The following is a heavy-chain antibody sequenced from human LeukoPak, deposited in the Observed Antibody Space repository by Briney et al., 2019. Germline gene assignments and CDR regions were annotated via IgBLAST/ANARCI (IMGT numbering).Heavy chain of an antibody. CDR1: GGSISSYY. V-gene: IGHV4-59*08. Sequence: EPSETLSLTCTVSGGSISSYYWSWIRQPPGKGLEWIGYIYYSGSTNYNPSLKSRVTISVDTSKNQFSLKLSSVTAADTAVYYCASMEYSSGWLGGYGAFDIWGQGTMVTVSS. D-gene: IGHD6-19*01. CDR3: ASMEYSSGWLGGYGAFDI. CDR2: IYYSGST. J-gene: IGHJ3*02.